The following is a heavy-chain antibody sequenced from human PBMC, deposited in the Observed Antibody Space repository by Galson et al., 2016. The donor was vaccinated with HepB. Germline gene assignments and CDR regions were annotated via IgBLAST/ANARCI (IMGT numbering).Heavy chain of an antibody. CDR3: AREGYYYDNSFFRRENAFDI. CDR2: INSDGNTT. CDR1: GFTFSSYW. J-gene: IGHJ3*02. Sequence: SLRLSCAASGFTFSSYWMHWVRQAPGKGLVWVSRINSDGNTTNYADSVKGRFTISRDNAKNTLYLQMNSLRAEDTAVYYCAREGYYYDNSFFRRENAFDIWGQGTMVTFSS. V-gene: IGHV3-74*01. D-gene: IGHD3-22*01.